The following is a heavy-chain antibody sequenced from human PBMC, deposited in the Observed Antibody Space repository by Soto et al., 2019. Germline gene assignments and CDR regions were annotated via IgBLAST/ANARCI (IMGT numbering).Heavy chain of an antibody. V-gene: IGHV3-30*18. J-gene: IGHJ6*02. Sequence: QVQLVESGGGVVQPGRSLRLSCAASGFTFSSYGMHWVRQAPGKGLEWVAVISYDGSNKYYADSVKGRFTISRDNSKNTLYLQMNSLTAEDTAVYYCAKDVVVGATTGLGDYYYYDGMDVWGQVTTVAVSS. CDR2: ISYDGSNK. D-gene: IGHD1-26*01. CDR1: GFTFSSYG. CDR3: AKDVVVGATTGLGDYYYYDGMDV.